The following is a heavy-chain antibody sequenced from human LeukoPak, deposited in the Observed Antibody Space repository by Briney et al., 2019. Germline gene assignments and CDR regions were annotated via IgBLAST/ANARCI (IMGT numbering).Heavy chain of an antibody. J-gene: IGHJ3*02. D-gene: IGHD3-22*01. Sequence: SETLSLTCTVSGGSINDYYWSWIRQAPGKGLEWIGYIYDSGNTNYNPSLKSRVTISIDTGKNQLSLRLSSVTAADTAVYYCASLKNYYDSSGYLVTDAFDIWGQGTMVTVSS. CDR2: IYDSGNT. CDR1: GGSINDYY. CDR3: ASLKNYYDSSGYLVTDAFDI. V-gene: IGHV4-59*01.